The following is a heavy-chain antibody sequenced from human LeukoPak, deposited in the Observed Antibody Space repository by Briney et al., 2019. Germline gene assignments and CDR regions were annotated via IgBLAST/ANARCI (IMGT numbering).Heavy chain of an antibody. J-gene: IGHJ3*02. V-gene: IGHV3-11*04. Sequence: GGSLRLSCAASGFTFSDYYMSWIRQAPGKGLEWVSYISSSGSTIYYADSEKGRFTISRDNAKNSLYLQMNSLRAEDTAVYYCARDRGYDILTGYYPHDAFDIWGQGTMVTVSS. D-gene: IGHD3-9*01. CDR2: ISSSGSTI. CDR3: ARDRGYDILTGYYPHDAFDI. CDR1: GFTFSDYY.